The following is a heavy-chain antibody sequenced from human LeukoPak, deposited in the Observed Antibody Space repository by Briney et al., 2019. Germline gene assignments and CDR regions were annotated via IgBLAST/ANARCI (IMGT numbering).Heavy chain of an antibody. CDR2: ISSSSSYI. J-gene: IGHJ4*02. Sequence: GGSLRLSCAASGFTFSSYSMNWVRQAPGKGLEWVSSISSSSSYIYYADSVKGRFTISRDNAKNSLYLQMNSLRAEDTAVYYCARDRNAIAVAGLDYWGQGTLVTVSS. D-gene: IGHD6-19*01. CDR3: ARDRNAIAVAGLDY. CDR1: GFTFSSYS. V-gene: IGHV3-21*01.